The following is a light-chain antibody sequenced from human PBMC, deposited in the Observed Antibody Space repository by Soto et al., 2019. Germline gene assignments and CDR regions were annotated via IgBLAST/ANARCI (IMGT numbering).Light chain of an antibody. V-gene: IGKV3-11*01. CDR1: QTIDTH. Sequence: EFVVTKSPSTLSVSPGERATLSCRASQTIDTHLAWYQQKPGQAPRLLIFGASSRATGIPARFSGSGSGTDFTLTISSLEPEDFAVYYCQQRSNWPPTFGQGTRLEIK. CDR2: GAS. CDR3: QQRSNWPPT. J-gene: IGKJ5*01.